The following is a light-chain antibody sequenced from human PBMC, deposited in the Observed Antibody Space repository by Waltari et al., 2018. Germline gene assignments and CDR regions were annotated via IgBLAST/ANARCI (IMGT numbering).Light chain of an antibody. V-gene: IGLV2-11*01. CDR1: SSDVGGYDY. J-gene: IGLJ2*01. CDR3: CSYAGSQTSV. CDR2: DVN. Sequence: QSALTQPRSVSGSPGQSVTISCTGTSSDVGGYDYVSWYQQHPGKAPKLMIYDVNKRPSGFPDLFSGSKSGNTASLTISGLHADDEADYYCCSYAGSQTSVFGGGTKVTVL.